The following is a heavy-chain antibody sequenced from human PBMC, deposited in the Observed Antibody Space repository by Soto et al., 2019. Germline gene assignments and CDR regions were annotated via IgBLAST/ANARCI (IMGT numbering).Heavy chain of an antibody. CDR2: MNSDGSTT. V-gene: IGHV3-74*01. Sequence: GGSLRLSCAASGFTFGNCWMHWVRQAPGKGLEWVSRMNSDGSTTNYADSVKGRFTVSRDNARNTLYLQMNSLRAEDTALYYCATAEVDYWGPGTLVTVSS. CDR3: ATAEVDY. CDR1: GFTFGNCW. J-gene: IGHJ4*02.